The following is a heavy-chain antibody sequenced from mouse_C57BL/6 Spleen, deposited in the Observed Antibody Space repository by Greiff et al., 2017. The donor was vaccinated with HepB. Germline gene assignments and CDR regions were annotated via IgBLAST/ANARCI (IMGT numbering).Heavy chain of an antibody. V-gene: IGHV1-62-2*01. Sequence: VQLQQSGAELVKPGASVKLSCKASGYTFTEYTIHWVKQRSGQGLEWIGWFYPGSGSIKYNEKFKDKATLTADKSSSTVYMELSRLTSEDSAVYFCARREEGHGNYRLYAMDYWGQGTSVTVSS. CDR2: FYPGSGSI. D-gene: IGHD2-1*01. CDR3: ARREEGHGNYRLYAMDY. CDR1: GYTFTEYT. J-gene: IGHJ4*01.